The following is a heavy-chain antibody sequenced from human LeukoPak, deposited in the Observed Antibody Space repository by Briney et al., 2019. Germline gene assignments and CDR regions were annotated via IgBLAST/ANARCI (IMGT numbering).Heavy chain of an antibody. CDR1: GGSISSYY. Sequence: PSETLSLTCTVSGGSISSYYWSWIRQPPGEGLEWIGYIYYSGSTNYNPSLKSRVTISVDTSKNQFSLKLSSVTAADTAVYYCARKGVGATQTDAFDIWGQGTMVIVSS. V-gene: IGHV4-59*01. CDR3: ARKGVGATQTDAFDI. J-gene: IGHJ3*02. CDR2: IYYSGST. D-gene: IGHD1-26*01.